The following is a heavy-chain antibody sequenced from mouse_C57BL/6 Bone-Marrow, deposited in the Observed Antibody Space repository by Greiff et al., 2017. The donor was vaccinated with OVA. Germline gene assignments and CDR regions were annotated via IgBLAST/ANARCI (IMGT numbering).Heavy chain of an antibody. CDR3: AEYYSNYYAMDY. D-gene: IGHD2-5*01. Sequence: QVQLQQSGAELVKPGASVKMSCKASGYTFTSYWITWVKQRPGQGLEWIGDIYPGSGSTNYNEKFKSKATLTVDTSSSTAYMQLSSLTSEDSAVYYCAEYYSNYYAMDYWGQGTSVTVSS. CDR1: GYTFTSYW. CDR2: IYPGSGST. V-gene: IGHV1-55*01. J-gene: IGHJ4*01.